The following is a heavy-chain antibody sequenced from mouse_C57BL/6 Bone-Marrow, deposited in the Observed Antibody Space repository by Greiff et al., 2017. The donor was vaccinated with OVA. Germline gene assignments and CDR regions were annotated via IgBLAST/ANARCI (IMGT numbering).Heavy chain of an antibody. CDR1: GYTFTDYY. CDR3: AIPLYSSSYAMDY. J-gene: IGHJ4*01. CDR2: IYPGSGNT. D-gene: IGHD1-1*01. V-gene: IGHV1-76*01. Sequence: QVQLKQSGAELVRPGASVKLSCKASGYTFTDYYINWVKQRPGQGLEWIARIYPGSGNTYYNEKFKGKATLTAEKSSSTAYMQLSSLTSEDSAVYFCAIPLYSSSYAMDYWGQGTSVTVSS.